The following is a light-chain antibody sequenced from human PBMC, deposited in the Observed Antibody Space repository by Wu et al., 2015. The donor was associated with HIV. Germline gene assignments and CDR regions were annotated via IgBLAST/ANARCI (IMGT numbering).Light chain of an antibody. CDR1: ESIGSSS. CDR3: QQYGGSPPLYT. J-gene: IGKJ2*01. V-gene: IGKV3-20*01. CDR2: GAS. Sequence: EMVLTQSPGTLSLSPGERATLSCRVSESIGSSSLAWYQQKPGQAPRLLIYGASSRATGIPDRLSGSGSGADFTLTISRLEPEDSAVYYCQQYGGSPPLYTFGQGTKLEIK.